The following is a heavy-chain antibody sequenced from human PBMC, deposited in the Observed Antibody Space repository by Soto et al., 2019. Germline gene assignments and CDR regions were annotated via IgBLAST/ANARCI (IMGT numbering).Heavy chain of an antibody. CDR2: MYPGDSDT. D-gene: IGHD3-3*01. Sequence: PGKALNLSCSVSGYDVNANWCGCVRPLPGKVLEWVGIMYPGDSDTRYNPSLQGRVTLSVDVTVSTAFLQWRSLKTSDTGMYFCARLPRDCNKTSCYYADHWGHGTQVIVSS. J-gene: IGHJ4*01. CDR3: ARLPRDCNKTSCYYADH. CDR1: GYDVNANW. V-gene: IGHV5-51*01.